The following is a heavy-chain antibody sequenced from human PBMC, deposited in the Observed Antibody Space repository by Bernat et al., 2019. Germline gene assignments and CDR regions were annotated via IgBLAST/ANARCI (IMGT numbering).Heavy chain of an antibody. CDR3: AKVWVPGTTPLYYFDY. Sequence: EVQLLESGGGLVQPGGSLRLSCAASGFTFSSYAMSWVRQAPGKGLEWVSAISGSGCSTYYADSVKGRFTISRDNSKNKLYLQMNSLRVEDTAVYYCAKVWVPGTTPLYYFDYWGQGTLVTVSS. D-gene: IGHD4-17*01. V-gene: IGHV3-23*01. CDR1: GFTFSSYA. CDR2: ISGSGCST. J-gene: IGHJ4*02.